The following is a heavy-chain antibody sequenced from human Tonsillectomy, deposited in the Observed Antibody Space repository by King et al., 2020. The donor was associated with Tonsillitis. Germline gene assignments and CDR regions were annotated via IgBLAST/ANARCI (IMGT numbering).Heavy chain of an antibody. D-gene: IGHD3-22*01. V-gene: IGHV4-59*01. Sequence: QLQESGPGLVKPSETLSLTCTVSGGSISSYYWSWIRQPPGKGLEWIGYIYYSGSTNYNPSLKSRVTISVDTSKNQFSLKLSSVTAADTAVNYCASPSLGYDSSGYYHDAFDIWGQGTMVTVSS. J-gene: IGHJ3*02. CDR2: IYYSGST. CDR1: GGSISSYY. CDR3: ASPSLGYDSSGYYHDAFDI.